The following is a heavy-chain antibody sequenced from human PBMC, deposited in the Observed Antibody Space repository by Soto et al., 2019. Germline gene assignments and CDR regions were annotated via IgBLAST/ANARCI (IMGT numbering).Heavy chain of an antibody. D-gene: IGHD3-9*01. CDR1: GFTFSSYA. CDR3: ANHPRPLDYALLTPIAY. J-gene: IGHJ4*02. CDR2: ISGSGGST. V-gene: IGHV3-23*01. Sequence: PGGSLRLSCAASGFTFSSYAMSWVRQAPGKGLEWVSAISGSGGSTYYADSVKGRFTISRDNSKNTLYLQMNSLRAEDTAVYYCANHPRPLDYALLTPIAYRGQATLVTVSS.